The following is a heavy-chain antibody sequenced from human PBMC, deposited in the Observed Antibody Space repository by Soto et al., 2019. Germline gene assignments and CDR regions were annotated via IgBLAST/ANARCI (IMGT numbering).Heavy chain of an antibody. CDR3: EGSWT. J-gene: IGHJ3*01. CDR2: ISASGDRT. V-gene: IGHV3-23*01. D-gene: IGHD5-12*01. Sequence: EVQLLVSGGGSVQPGGSLRLSCEVSGFTLTNYAMSWVRQAPGKGLAWVSQISASGDRTYYAAYVKGRFTISKDSSKNTLFLQRRSLSGEDSAVYYCEGSWTWGQGTMVTVSS. CDR1: GFTLTNYA.